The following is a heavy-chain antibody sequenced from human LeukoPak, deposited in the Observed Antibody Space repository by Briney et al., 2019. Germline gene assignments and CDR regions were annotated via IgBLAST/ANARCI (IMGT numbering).Heavy chain of an antibody. CDR3: AKVRQNTNDAFDI. CDR1: GFIISNRD. CDR2: ISGSGADT. V-gene: IGHV3-23*01. Sequence: PGGSLRLSCAASGFIISNRDMNWVRQAPGKGLEWVSTISGSGADTYYEDSVKGRFTISRDISKNTLYLQMSSLRAEDTALYYCAKVRQNTNDAFDIWGQGTMVTVSS. J-gene: IGHJ3*02. D-gene: IGHD1/OR15-1a*01.